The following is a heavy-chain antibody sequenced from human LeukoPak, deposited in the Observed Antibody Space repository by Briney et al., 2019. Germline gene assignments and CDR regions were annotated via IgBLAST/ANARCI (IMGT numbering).Heavy chain of an antibody. Sequence: SETLSLTCAVYGGSFSGYYWSWIRQPPGKGLEWIGEINHSGSTNYNPSLKSRVTISVDTSKNQFSLKLSSVTAADTAVYYCARERRIVGGGTTSDYWGQGTLVTVSS. CDR3: ARERRIVGGGTTSDY. D-gene: IGHD2-15*01. V-gene: IGHV4-34*01. CDR1: GGSFSGYY. J-gene: IGHJ4*02. CDR2: INHSGST.